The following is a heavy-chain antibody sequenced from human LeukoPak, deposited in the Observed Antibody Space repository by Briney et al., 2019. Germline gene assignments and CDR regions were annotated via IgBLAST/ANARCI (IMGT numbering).Heavy chain of an antibody. D-gene: IGHD6-19*01. J-gene: IGHJ6*02. V-gene: IGHV1-18*01. CDR1: GYTFTSYG. CDR3: ARDKRLVEGGYYYYGMDV. Sequence: GASVKVSCKASGYTFTSYGISWVRQAPGQGLEWMGWISAYNGNTNYAQKLQGRVTMTTDTSTSTAYMELRSLRSDDTAVYYCARDKRLVEGGYYYYGMDVWGQGTTVAVSS. CDR2: ISAYNGNT.